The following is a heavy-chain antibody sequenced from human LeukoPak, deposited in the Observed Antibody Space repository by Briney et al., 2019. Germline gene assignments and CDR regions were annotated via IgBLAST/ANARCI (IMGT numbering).Heavy chain of an antibody. Sequence: GGSLRLSCAAAGFTFNSDVMTWVRQDPGKGLEWVSGISGGGGRIYYADSVRGRFTISRDISKNTLYLQINSLRADDTAIYYCARDSGNYYGFDYWGQGTLVTVSS. J-gene: IGHJ4*02. CDR2: ISGGGGRI. V-gene: IGHV3-23*01. CDR1: GFTFNSDV. CDR3: ARDSGNYYGFDY. D-gene: IGHD1-26*01.